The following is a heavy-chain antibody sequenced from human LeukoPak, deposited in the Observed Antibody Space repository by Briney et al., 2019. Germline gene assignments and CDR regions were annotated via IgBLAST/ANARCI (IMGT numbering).Heavy chain of an antibody. V-gene: IGHV3-30*02. J-gene: IGHJ4*02. CDR2: IRYDGSNK. CDR1: GFTFSTYG. CDR3: AKVNKGGYDSFDY. Sequence: GGSLRLSCAASGFTFSTYGMHWVRQAPGKGLEWVAFIRYDGSNKYYADSVKGRFTISRDNSKNTLYLQMNSLRPDDTAVYYCAKVNKGGYDSFDYWGQGTLVTVSS. D-gene: IGHD5-12*01.